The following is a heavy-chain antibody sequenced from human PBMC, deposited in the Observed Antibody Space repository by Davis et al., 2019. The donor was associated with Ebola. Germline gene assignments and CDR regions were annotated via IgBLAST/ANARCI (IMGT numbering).Heavy chain of an antibody. CDR3: ARHSSSSWANWFDP. J-gene: IGHJ5*02. Sequence: SETLSLTCAVYGGSFSGYYWSWIRQHPGKGLEWIGYIYYSGSTYYNPSLKSRITISVDTSKSHFSLKLSSVTAADTAVYYCARHSSSSWANWFDPWGQGTLVTVSS. V-gene: IGHV4-34*01. CDR1: GGSFSGYY. CDR2: IYYSGST. D-gene: IGHD6-13*01.